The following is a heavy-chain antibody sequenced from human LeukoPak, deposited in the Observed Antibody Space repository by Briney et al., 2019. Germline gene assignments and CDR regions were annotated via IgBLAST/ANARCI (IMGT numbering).Heavy chain of an antibody. CDR2: IYSGGST. V-gene: IGHV3-53*01. D-gene: IGHD6-13*01. Sequence: GGSLRLSCAASGFTFSSYAMSWVRQAPGKGLEWVSVIYSGGSTYYADSVKGRFTISRDNSKNTLYLQMNSLRAEDTAVYYCARDHGVPAAAANPYYYYYGMDVWGQGTTVTVSS. CDR1: GFTFSSYA. J-gene: IGHJ6*02. CDR3: ARDHGVPAAAANPYYYYYGMDV.